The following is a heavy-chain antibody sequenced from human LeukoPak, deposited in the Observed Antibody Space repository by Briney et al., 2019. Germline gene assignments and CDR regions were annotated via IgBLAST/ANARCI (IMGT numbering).Heavy chain of an antibody. Sequence: PGGSLRLSCAASGFTFSDAWMSWVRQAPGKGLEWVGLIKSKIHGGTTDFAAPVKGRFTISRDDSKTTVYLQMNSLKAEDTAVYYCARSPGGWELPDYWGQGTLVTVSS. V-gene: IGHV3-15*01. CDR1: GFTFSDAW. D-gene: IGHD1-26*01. CDR3: ARSPGGWELPDY. CDR2: IKSKIHGGTT. J-gene: IGHJ4*02.